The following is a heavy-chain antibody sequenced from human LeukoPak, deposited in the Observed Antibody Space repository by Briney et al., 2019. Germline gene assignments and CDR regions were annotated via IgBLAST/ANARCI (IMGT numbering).Heavy chain of an antibody. D-gene: IGHD1-14*01. CDR2: IRSKAYSGTT. V-gene: IGHV3-49*04. Sequence: GGSLRLSCTASGFTFGDYAMSWVRQAPGKGLEWVGFIRSKAYSGTTEYAASVKGRFTISRDDSKSTAYLQMNSLKTEDTAVYYCTRGRPTPTGGFDYWGQGTLVTVSS. J-gene: IGHJ4*02. CDR1: GFTFGDYA. CDR3: TRGRPTPTGGFDY.